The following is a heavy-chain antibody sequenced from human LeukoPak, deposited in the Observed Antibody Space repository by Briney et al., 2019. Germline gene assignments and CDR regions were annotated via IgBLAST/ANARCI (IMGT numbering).Heavy chain of an antibody. CDR2: ISYDGSNK. J-gene: IGHJ4*02. D-gene: IGHD2-21*02. CDR3: ARSSSDCGGDCGVYFDY. Sequence: QPGRSLRLSCAASGFTFSSYAMHWVRQAPGKGLEWVAVISYDGSNKYYADSVKGRFTISRDNSKNTLYVQMNSLRAEDTAVYYCARSSSDCGGDCGVYFDYWGQGTLVTVSS. CDR1: GFTFSSYA. V-gene: IGHV3-30-3*01.